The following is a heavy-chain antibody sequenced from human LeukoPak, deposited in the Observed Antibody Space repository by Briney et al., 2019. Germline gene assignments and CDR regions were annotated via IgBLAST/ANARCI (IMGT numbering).Heavy chain of an antibody. D-gene: IGHD3-9*01. CDR3: ARRDKDDILTGPFDY. Sequence: SETLSLTCAVYGGSFSGCYWSWIRQPPGKGLEWIGEINHSGSTNYNPSLKSRVTISVDTSKNQFSLKLSSVTAADTAVYYCARRDKDDILTGPFDYWGQGTLVTVSS. CDR1: GGSFSGCY. V-gene: IGHV4-34*01. CDR2: INHSGST. J-gene: IGHJ4*02.